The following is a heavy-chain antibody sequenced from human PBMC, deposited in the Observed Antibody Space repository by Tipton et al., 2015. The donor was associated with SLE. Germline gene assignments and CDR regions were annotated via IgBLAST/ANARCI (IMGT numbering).Heavy chain of an antibody. V-gene: IGHV4-39*07. Sequence: TLSLTCSVSGGSISTTDHYWGWIRQPPGKGLEWIGSVFYSGNTYYNESLQSRVTISIDTSKNHFSLKLYSVTAADTAVYYCAREDSSSLFYTRFDPWGQGTLVTVSS. CDR2: VFYSGNT. CDR1: GGSISTTDHY. CDR3: AREDSSSLFYTRFDP. J-gene: IGHJ5*02. D-gene: IGHD3-22*01.